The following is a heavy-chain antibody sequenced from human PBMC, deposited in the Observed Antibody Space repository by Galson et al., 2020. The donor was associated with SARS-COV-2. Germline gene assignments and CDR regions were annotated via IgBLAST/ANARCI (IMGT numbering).Heavy chain of an antibody. D-gene: IGHD3-10*01. Sequence: GESLKISCVASGFTFSTNVMHWARQAPGKGLEWVAVIWYDGGIEYYTDSVKGRFTISRDNSKNTLYLQMNSLRAEDTAVYYCARGSPVLLWFGESFDYWGQGTLVTVSS. V-gene: IGHV3-33*01. CDR1: GFTFSTNV. CDR2: IWYDGGIE. CDR3: ARGSPVLLWFGESFDY. J-gene: IGHJ4*02.